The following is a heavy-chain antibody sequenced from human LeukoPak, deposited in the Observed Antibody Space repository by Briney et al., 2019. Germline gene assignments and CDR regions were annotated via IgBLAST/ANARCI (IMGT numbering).Heavy chain of an antibody. CDR1: GGSINTYY. Sequence: SETLSLTCTVSGGSINTYYWSWIRQPPGKGLEWIGYIYYSGSTNYNPSLKSRVTISVDTSKNQFSLKLSSVTAADTAVYYCARTYGSGSLFDYWGQGTLVTVSS. D-gene: IGHD3-10*01. J-gene: IGHJ4*02. CDR2: IYYSGST. CDR3: ARTYGSGSLFDY. V-gene: IGHV4-59*01.